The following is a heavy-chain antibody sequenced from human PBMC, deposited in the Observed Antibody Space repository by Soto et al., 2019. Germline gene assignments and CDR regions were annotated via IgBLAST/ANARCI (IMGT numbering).Heavy chain of an antibody. CDR2: IYYRGNA. Sequence: QLQLQESGPGLVKPSETLSLTCSVSDDSINSDKYYWGWIRQPPGKGLEWIGSIYYRGNAYYNPWLQNRVTIPLDTSNPQFSPTVNSVTAAYQAVYFCAGLEALATTTYYFAFWGPGALVTVSS. V-gene: IGHV4-39*01. CDR1: DDSINSDKYY. D-gene: IGHD5-12*01. CDR3: AGLEALATTTYYFAF. J-gene: IGHJ4*02.